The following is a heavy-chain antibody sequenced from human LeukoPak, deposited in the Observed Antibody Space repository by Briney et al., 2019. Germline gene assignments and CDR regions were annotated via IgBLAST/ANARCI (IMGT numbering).Heavy chain of an antibody. Sequence: SETLSLTCTVSGGSISSYYWSWIRQPPGKGLEWIGYIYYSGTTNYNPSLKSRVSISVDTSKNQFSLKLSSVTAADTAVYYCARGVYIAAAQYGYWGQGTLVTVSS. J-gene: IGHJ4*02. D-gene: IGHD6-13*01. CDR3: ARGVYIAAAQYGY. CDR1: GGSISSYY. V-gene: IGHV4-59*01. CDR2: IYYSGTT.